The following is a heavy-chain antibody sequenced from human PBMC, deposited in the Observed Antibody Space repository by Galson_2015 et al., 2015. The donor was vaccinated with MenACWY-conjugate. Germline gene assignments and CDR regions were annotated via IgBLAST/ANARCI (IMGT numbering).Heavy chain of an antibody. CDR2: TYHRSTTYH. Sequence: CAISGDSASSNSASWHWIRQSPSRGLEWLGRTYHRSTTYHDYAISLRSRITINADTSKNQVSLQLNSVSPEDTAVYFCTREASYSGWPTFDYWGQGIQVTVSS. CDR1: GDSASSNSAS. V-gene: IGHV6-1*01. CDR3: TREASYSGWPTFDY. D-gene: IGHD6-19*01. J-gene: IGHJ4*02.